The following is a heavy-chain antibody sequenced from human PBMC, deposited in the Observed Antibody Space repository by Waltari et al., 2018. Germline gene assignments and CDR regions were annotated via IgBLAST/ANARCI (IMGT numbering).Heavy chain of an antibody. Sequence: EVQLVGSGGGLVKPGGSLRLSCAASGLTSGSYSMTWVRQATGKGLEWVSSISGGSSFKYYADSVKGRFTISRDNVNNSLYLQMNSLRVEDTAVYYCAREWGVMIGTAGFYFDYWAQGALVTVFS. V-gene: IGHV3-21*01. D-gene: IGHD2-21*02. CDR2: ISGGSSFK. CDR1: GLTSGSYS. CDR3: AREWGVMIGTAGFYFDY. J-gene: IGHJ4*02.